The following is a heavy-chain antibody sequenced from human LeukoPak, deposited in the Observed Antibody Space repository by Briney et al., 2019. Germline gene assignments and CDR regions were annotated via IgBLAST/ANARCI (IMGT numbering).Heavy chain of an antibody. V-gene: IGHV4-34*01. CDR1: GGSFSGYY. CDR2: INRSGST. CDR3: ARGHCSGGSCYFGAGNFDY. Sequence: SETLSLTCAVYGGSFSGYYWSWIRQPPGKGLEWIGEINRSGSTNYNPSLKSRVTISVDTSKNQFSLKLSSVTAADTAVYYCARGHCSGGSCYFGAGNFDYWGQGTLVTVSS. J-gene: IGHJ4*02. D-gene: IGHD2-15*01.